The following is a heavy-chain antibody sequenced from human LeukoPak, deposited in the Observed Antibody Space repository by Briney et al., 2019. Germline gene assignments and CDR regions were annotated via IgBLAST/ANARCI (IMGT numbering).Heavy chain of an antibody. CDR3: ARSIGLTGGGVDV. V-gene: IGHV3-11*01. CDR2: ITNGGSTI. J-gene: IGHJ6*02. D-gene: IGHD3-9*01. CDR1: GFTFSDYN. Sequence: GGFLRLSCAASGFTFSDYNMNWVRQAPGKGLEWVSYITNGGSTIHHADSVKGRFTISRDNAKKTLYLQMNSLRAEDTAVYYCARSIGLTGGGVDVWGQGTTVTVSS.